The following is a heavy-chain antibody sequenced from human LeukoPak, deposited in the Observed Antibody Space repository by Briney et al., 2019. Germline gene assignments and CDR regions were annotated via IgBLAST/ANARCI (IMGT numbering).Heavy chain of an antibody. V-gene: IGHV3-21*03. J-gene: IGHJ5*02. D-gene: IGHD2-15*01. CDR3: ARGLGVVAASDNCFDP. Sequence: GGSLRLSCAASGFTFSSYGMHWVRQAPGKGLEWVSSISTSSSYIYYVDSVKGRFTISRDNARSSVYLQMNSLRVEDTAVYYCARGLGVVAASDNCFDPWGQGTLVIVSS. CDR1: GFTFSSYG. CDR2: ISTSSSYI.